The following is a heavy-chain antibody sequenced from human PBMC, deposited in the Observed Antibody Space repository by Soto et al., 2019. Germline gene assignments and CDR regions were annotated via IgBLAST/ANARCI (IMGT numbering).Heavy chain of an antibody. CDR1: GFTFSDHY. D-gene: IGHD1-26*01. CDR2: TRNKANSYTT. Sequence: PGGSLRLSCTASGFTFSDHYMDWVRQAPGKGLEWVGRTRNKANSYTTEYAASVKGRFTISRDDSKNSLYLQMNSLKTEDTAVYYCAESGRPGGMDVWGQGTTVTVSS. J-gene: IGHJ6*02. CDR3: AESGRPGGMDV. V-gene: IGHV3-72*01.